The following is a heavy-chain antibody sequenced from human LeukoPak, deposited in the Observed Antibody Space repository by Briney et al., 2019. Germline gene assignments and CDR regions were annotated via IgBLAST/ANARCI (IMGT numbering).Heavy chain of an antibody. Sequence: PSETLSLTCTVSGGSISSGDYYWRWVRQSPGRGLEWIVYIYYSGSTYYNPSLKSRVTLSIDTSKNHFSLKLSSVTAADTAVYYCARGAPYSSGWLAGYWGQGTLVTVSS. CDR1: GGSISSGDYY. D-gene: IGHD6-19*01. CDR3: ARGAPYSSGWLAGY. V-gene: IGHV4-30-4*01. J-gene: IGHJ4*02. CDR2: IYYSGST.